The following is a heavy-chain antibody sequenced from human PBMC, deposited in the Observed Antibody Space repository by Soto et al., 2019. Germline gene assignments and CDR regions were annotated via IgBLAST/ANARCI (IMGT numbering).Heavy chain of an antibody. CDR1: GGSISGSRNY. CDR3: VSRVGYCISGSCYFWFDP. D-gene: IGHD2-15*01. Sequence: QLQLQESGPGLVKPSETLSLTCTVSGGSISGSRNYWGWIRQSPGKGLEWIGSMYYSGSTYYNPSLQSRATISVDTSKNQFSLSLSSLTAADTAIYYCVSRVGYCISGSCYFWFDPWGQGTLVTVSS. J-gene: IGHJ5*02. CDR2: MYYSGST. V-gene: IGHV4-39*01.